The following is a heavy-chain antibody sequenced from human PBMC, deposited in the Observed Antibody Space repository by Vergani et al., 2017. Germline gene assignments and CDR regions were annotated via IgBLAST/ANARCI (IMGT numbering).Heavy chain of an antibody. V-gene: IGHV3-23*01. J-gene: IGHJ6*03. D-gene: IGHD3-10*01. CDR1: GFTFSSYA. Sequence: EVQLLESGGGLVQPGGSLRLSCAASGFTFSSYAMSWVRQAPGKGLEWVSAISGSGGSTYYADSVKGRFTISRANSKNTLYLQMNSLRAEDTAVYYCAKSATYYYGSGSYPSDYYYMDVWGKGTTVTVSS. CDR2: ISGSGGST. CDR3: AKSATYYYGSGSYPSDYYYMDV.